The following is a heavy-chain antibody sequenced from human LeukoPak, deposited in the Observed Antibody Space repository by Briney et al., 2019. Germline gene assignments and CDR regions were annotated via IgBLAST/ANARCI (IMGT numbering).Heavy chain of an antibody. D-gene: IGHD1-26*01. CDR2: IYHSGST. V-gene: IGHV4-30-2*01. CDR1: GGSISSGGYS. Sequence: PSQTLSLTCAVSGGSISSGGYSWSWIRQPPGKGLEWIGYIYHSGSTYYNPSLKSRVTISVDRSKNQFSLKLSSVTAADTAVYYCARGLSLLYYFDYWGQGTLVTVSS. J-gene: IGHJ4*02. CDR3: ARGLSLLYYFDY.